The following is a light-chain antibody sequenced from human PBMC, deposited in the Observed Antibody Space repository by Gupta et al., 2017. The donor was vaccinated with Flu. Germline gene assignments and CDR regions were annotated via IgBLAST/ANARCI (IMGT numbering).Light chain of an antibody. V-gene: IGKV1-13*02. CDR1: KAMTSD. Sequence: GNTATSTCRAGKAMTSDSAWNPQSPGYARRLVIDVASSLQSGVPSRFSGSGSGTDFTLTISSLQPEDFATYYCQQSDSWPHTFGGGTKVEIK. J-gene: IGKJ4*02. CDR2: VAS. CDR3: QQSDSWPHT.